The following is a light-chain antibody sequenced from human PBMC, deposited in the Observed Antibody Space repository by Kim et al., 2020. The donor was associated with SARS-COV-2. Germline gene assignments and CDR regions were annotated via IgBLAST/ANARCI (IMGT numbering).Light chain of an antibody. V-gene: IGLV3-21*03. J-gene: IGLJ2*01. CDR3: QVWDSSSDHVV. CDR2: DDS. Sequence: APGKTARITCGGNNIGSKSVHWYQQKPGQAPVLVVYDDSDGPSGIPERFSGSNSGNTATLTISRVEAGDEADYYCQVWDSSSDHVVFGGGTQLTVL. CDR1: NIGSKS.